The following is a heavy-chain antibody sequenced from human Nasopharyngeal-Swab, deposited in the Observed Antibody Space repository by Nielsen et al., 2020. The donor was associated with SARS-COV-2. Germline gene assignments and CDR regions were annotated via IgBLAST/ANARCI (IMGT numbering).Heavy chain of an antibody. Sequence: SQTLSLTCAISGDSVSSSSAAWNWIRPSPSRGLEWLGRTYYRSKWYNDYAVSVKSRITINPDQSKNQFSLPLNSVPPEDTALYYCARARGAYGDYYYYYYTDVWGKGTTVTVSS. CDR1: GDSVSSSSAA. CDR3: ARARGAYGDYYYYYYTDV. J-gene: IGHJ6*03. CDR2: TYYRSKWYN. D-gene: IGHD4-17*01. V-gene: IGHV6-1*01.